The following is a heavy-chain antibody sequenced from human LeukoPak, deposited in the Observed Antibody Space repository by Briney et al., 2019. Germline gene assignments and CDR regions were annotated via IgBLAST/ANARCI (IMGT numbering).Heavy chain of an antibody. J-gene: IGHJ4*02. CDR2: ISYDANNK. Sequence: GRSLRLSCAASAFTFRTHGMHWVRQAPGKGLEWVAVISYDANNKNYADSVKGRFTISRDNSKNTLYLQMNSLRAEDTAVYYCAKDRHPARTDGYYFDYWGQGTLVTVSS. V-gene: IGHV3-30*18. CDR1: AFTFRTHG. D-gene: IGHD1-14*01. CDR3: AKDRHPARTDGYYFDY.